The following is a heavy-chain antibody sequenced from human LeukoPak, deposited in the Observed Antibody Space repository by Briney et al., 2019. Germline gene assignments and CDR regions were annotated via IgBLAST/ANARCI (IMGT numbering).Heavy chain of an antibody. D-gene: IGHD4-23*01. CDR3: ARGKTWFAP. V-gene: IGHV4-61*01. J-gene: IGHJ5*02. CDR2: IYYTGST. Sequence: SETLSLTCTVSGGSVSSGSHYWSWLRQPPGKGLEWLGYIYYTGSTNYSPSLKSRVTISVDTSKNQFFLNLSSVTTTDTAVYYCARGKTWFAPWGQGTLVTVSS. CDR1: GGSVSSGSHY.